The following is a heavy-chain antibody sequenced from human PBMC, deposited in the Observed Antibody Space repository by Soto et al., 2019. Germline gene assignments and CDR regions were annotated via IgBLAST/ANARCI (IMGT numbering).Heavy chain of an antibody. CDR3: ARAGEGGYPGWYYYMDV. D-gene: IGHD5-12*01. V-gene: IGHV3-53*04. CDR2: IYSGGST. J-gene: IGHJ6*03. CDR1: GFTVSSNY. Sequence: GGSLRLSCAASGFTVSSNYMSWVRQAPGKGLKWVSVIYSGGSTYYADSVKGRFTISRHNSKNTLYLQMNSLRAEDTAVYYCARAGEGGYPGWYYYMDVWGKGTTVTVSS.